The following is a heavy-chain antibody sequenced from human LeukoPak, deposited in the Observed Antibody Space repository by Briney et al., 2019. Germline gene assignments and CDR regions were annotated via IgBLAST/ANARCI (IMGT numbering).Heavy chain of an antibody. CDR3: ARDEAGIAAADFDY. CDR2: ISWNSGSI. CDR1: GFTFDDYA. D-gene: IGHD6-13*01. Sequence: PGGSLRLSCAASGFTFDDYAMHGVRQAPGKGREGVSGISWNSGSIGYADSVKGRFTISRDNAKNSLYLQMNSLRAEDTAVYYCARDEAGIAAADFDYWGQGTLVTVSS. J-gene: IGHJ4*02. V-gene: IGHV3-9*01.